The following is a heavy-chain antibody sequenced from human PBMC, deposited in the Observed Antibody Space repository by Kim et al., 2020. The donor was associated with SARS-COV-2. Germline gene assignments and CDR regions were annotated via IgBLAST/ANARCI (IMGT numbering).Heavy chain of an antibody. V-gene: IGHV3-23*01. J-gene: IGHJ3*02. Sequence: GGSLRLSCAASGFTFSSYAMSWVRQAPGKGLEWVSAISGSGGSTYYADSVKGRFTISRDNSKNTLYLQMNSLRAEDTAVYYCAKVLYSSGWRTPDAFDIWGQGTMVTVSS. CDR3: AKVLYSSGWRTPDAFDI. CDR2: ISGSGGST. CDR1: GFTFSSYA. D-gene: IGHD6-19*01.